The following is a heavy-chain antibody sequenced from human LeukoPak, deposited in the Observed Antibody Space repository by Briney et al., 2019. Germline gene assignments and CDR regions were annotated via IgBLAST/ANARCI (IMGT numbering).Heavy chain of an antibody. Sequence: SETLSLTCTVSGGSISSSSYYWGWIRRPPGKGLEWIGSIYYSGSTYYNASLQSRVTISIDTSKNQFSLRLNSVTAADTAMYYCAKSGGYGLIDYWGQGTRVTVSS. V-gene: IGHV4-39*01. CDR1: GGSISSSSYY. CDR2: IYYSGST. D-gene: IGHD1-26*01. J-gene: IGHJ4*02. CDR3: AKSGGYGLIDY.